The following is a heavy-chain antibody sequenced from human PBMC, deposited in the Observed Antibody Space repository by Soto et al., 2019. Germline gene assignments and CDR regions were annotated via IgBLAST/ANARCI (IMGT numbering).Heavy chain of an antibody. Sequence: PGGSLRLSCAASVFTFSNYWMHWFRQSPGKGLVWVSRINSDETITSYADSVKGRFTISRDNAKNTLYLQMSSLRVEDTALYYCVCFECGRTAVVTAMEANGYWGQGTLVTVSS. J-gene: IGHJ4*02. CDR3: VCFECGRTAVVTAMEANGY. D-gene: IGHD2-21*02. CDR2: INSDETIT. V-gene: IGHV3-74*01. CDR1: VFTFSNYW.